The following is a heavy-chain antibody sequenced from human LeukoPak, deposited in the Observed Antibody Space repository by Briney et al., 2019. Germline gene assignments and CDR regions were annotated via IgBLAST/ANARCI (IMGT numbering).Heavy chain of an antibody. D-gene: IGHD5-24*01. V-gene: IGHV3-74*01. Sequence: GGSLRLSCAVSGFTSSDYWMHWVRHAPGKGLGWVSRFKNDGSSATYADSVKGRFTISRDEAKNTLYLQMNSLRVEDTAVYYCARLTRVGYYSYVYGGQGSLVTVSS. CDR2: FKNDGSSA. CDR3: ARLTRVGYYSYVY. CDR1: GFTSSDYW. J-gene: IGHJ1*01.